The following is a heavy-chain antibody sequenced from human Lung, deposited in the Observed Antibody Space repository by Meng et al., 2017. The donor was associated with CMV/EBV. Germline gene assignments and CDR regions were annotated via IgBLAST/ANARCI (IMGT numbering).Heavy chain of an antibody. V-gene: IGHV3-21*01. CDR3: AREAAAALNWFDP. J-gene: IGHJ5*02. D-gene: IGHD6-13*01. CDR1: GFTFSSYS. Sequence: EVQLVESGGXLVKPGGSXRLSCAASGFTFSSYSMNWVRQAPGKGLEWVSSISSSSSSIYYADSVKGRFTISRDNAKNSLYLQMNSLRAEDTAVYYCAREAAAALNWFDPWGQGTLVTVSS. CDR2: ISSSSSSI.